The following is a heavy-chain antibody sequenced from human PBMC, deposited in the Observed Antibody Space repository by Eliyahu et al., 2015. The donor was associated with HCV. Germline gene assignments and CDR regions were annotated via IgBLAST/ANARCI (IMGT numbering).Heavy chain of an antibody. CDR2: SANRAGNYIT. Sequence: EVHLVESGXGLVQPGGSXRLSCXASGFSFNDHHMDWLRQAPGKGLGWVGRSANRAGNYITLYAASVQGRFSISRDDSGHSLSLQMTSLRSEDTAMYYCVRGYHGFDSWGQGTLVTVSS. CDR3: VRGYHGFDS. J-gene: IGHJ5*01. CDR1: GFSFNDHH. D-gene: IGHD2-2*01. V-gene: IGHV3-72*01.